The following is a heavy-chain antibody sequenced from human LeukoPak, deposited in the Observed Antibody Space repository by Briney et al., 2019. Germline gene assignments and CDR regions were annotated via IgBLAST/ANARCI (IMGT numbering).Heavy chain of an antibody. Sequence: PGGSLRLSCAASGFTFSSYAMSWVRQAPGKGLEWVSAISGSGGSTYYADSVKGRFTISRDNSKNTLYLQMNSLRSEDTAVYYCARGANTDYDSRDNWFDPWGQGTLVTVSS. CDR3: ARGANTDYDSRDNWFDP. CDR2: ISGSGGST. V-gene: IGHV3-23*01. CDR1: GFTFSSYA. J-gene: IGHJ5*02. D-gene: IGHD3-22*01.